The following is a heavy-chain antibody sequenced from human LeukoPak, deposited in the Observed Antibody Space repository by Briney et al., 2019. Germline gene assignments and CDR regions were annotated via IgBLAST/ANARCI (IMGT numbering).Heavy chain of an antibody. CDR2: ISYDGSNK. J-gene: IGHJ3*02. CDR3: GKDQPPYLWARSQGSAFDI. Sequence: PGGSLRLSCAASGFTFSSYGMHWVRQAPGKGLEWVAVISYDGSNKYYADSVKGRFTISRDNSNNTLYLQMNSLRAEDTAVYYCGKDQPPYLWARSQGSAFDIWGQGTMVTVSS. CDR1: GFTFSSYG. V-gene: IGHV3-30*18. D-gene: IGHD3-16*01.